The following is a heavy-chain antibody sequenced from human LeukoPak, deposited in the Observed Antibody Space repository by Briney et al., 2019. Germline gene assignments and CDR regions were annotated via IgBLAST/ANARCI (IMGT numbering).Heavy chain of an antibody. CDR2: IWYDGSNK. J-gene: IGHJ4*02. CDR3: ARISSISYYFDY. CDR1: GFTFSSYG. Sequence: GGSPRLSCAASGFTFSSYGMHWVRQAPGKGLEWVAVIWYDGSNKYYADSVKGRFTISRDNSKNTLYLQMNSLRAEDTAVYYCARISSISYYFDYWGLGTLVTVSS. V-gene: IGHV3-33*01.